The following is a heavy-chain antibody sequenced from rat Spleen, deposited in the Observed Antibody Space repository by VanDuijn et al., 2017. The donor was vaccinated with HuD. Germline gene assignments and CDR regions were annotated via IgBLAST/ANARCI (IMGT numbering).Heavy chain of an antibody. CDR2: ISYDGSNT. Sequence: EVQLVESGGGLVQPGRSLKLSCAASGFTFSDYNMAWVRQAPKKGLEWVATISYDGSNTYYRDSVKGRFTISSDNTKCTLYLQMDSMRSEDTATYYCARQGMGIRRDYFAYWGQGVMVTVSS. CDR1: GFTFSDYN. V-gene: IGHV5-7*01. D-gene: IGHD1-9*01. J-gene: IGHJ2*01. CDR3: ARQGMGIRRDYFAY.